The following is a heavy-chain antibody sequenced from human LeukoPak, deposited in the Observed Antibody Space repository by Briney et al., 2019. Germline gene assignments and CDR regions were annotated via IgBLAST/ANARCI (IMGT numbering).Heavy chain of an antibody. CDR3: ARDPKESNYPTGDY. J-gene: IGHJ4*02. D-gene: IGHD4-11*01. V-gene: IGHV1-2*02. CDR2: INPNSGGT. Sequence: ASVKVSCKASGYTFTGYYMHWVRQAPGQGLEWMGWINPNSGGTNYAQKFQGRVPMTRDTSISTAYMELSRLRSDDTAVYYCARDPKESNYPTGDYWGQGTLVTVSS. CDR1: GYTFTGYY.